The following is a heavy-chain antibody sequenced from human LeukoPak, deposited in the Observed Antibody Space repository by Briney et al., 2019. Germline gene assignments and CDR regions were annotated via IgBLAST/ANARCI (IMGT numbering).Heavy chain of an antibody. D-gene: IGHD1-26*01. CDR1: GFTFTSSA. Sequence: SVKVSCKASGFTFTSSAMQWVRQARGQRLEWIGWIVVGSGNTNYAQKFQERVTITRDMSTSTAYMELSSLRSEDTAVYYCAATRGTKVGATGLNYWGRGTLVTVSS. CDR3: AATRGTKVGATGLNY. CDR2: IVVGSGNT. J-gene: IGHJ4*02. V-gene: IGHV1-58*02.